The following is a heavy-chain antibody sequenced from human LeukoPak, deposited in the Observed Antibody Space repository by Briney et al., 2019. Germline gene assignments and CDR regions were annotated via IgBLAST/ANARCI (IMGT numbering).Heavy chain of an antibody. CDR2: IRYDGSNK. V-gene: IGHV3-30*02. CDR1: GFTFTNYG. J-gene: IGHJ6*03. CDR3: AKDTVKVTTIRRVPHYMDV. D-gene: IGHD5-12*01. Sequence: GGSLRLSCAASGFTFTNYGMHWVRQAPGKGLEWVTFIRYDGSNKYYADSVKGRFTISRDNSKNTLYLQMSSLRAEDTAVYYCAKDTVKVTTIRRVPHYMDVWGKGTTVTVSS.